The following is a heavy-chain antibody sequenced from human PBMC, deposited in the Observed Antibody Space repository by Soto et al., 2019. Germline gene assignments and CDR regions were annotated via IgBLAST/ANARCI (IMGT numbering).Heavy chain of an antibody. CDR3: AKDRQPDGFWPFDH. V-gene: IGHV3-23*04. CDR1: GFPFSTYT. J-gene: IGHJ4*02. CDR2: IYGGGDGI. Sequence: EVQLVESGGGLVQPGGSLRLSCVGSGFPFSTYTMSWVRQAPGQGLEWVSGIYGGGDGISYADSVKGRFTISRDNSRSTVYLQMNSLRSDDTAIYYCAKDRQPDGFWPFDHWGRGTLIVVSS. D-gene: IGHD3-3*01.